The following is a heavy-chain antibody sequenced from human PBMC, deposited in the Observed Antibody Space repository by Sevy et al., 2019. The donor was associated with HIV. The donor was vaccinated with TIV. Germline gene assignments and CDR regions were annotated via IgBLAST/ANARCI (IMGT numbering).Heavy chain of an antibody. CDR1: GGTFSSYA. CDR3: AKGWFLNDYDEYPFDS. V-gene: IGHV1-69*13. CDR2: IIPIFGTA. J-gene: IGHJ4*02. D-gene: IGHD4-17*01. Sequence: ASVKVSCKASGGTFSSYAISWVRQAPGQGLEWMGRIIPIFGTANFAQKFQGRVTITADESTSTAYMELSSLRVEDTAKYYCAKGWFLNDYDEYPFDSWGQGTLV.